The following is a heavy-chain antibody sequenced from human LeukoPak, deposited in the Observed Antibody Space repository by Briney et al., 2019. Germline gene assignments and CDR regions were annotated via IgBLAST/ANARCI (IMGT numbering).Heavy chain of an antibody. D-gene: IGHD6-13*01. V-gene: IGHV3-23*01. CDR2: ISGSGDST. J-gene: IGHJ3*02. CDR1: GFSFSSCA. Sequence: PGGSLRLSCAASGFSFSSCAMSWVRQAPGKGLEWASTISGSGDSTYYADSVKGRFTISRDNSKSTLYLQMNSLRAEDTAVYYCAKGSSSWYGDAFDIWGQGTMVTVSS. CDR3: AKGSSSWYGDAFDI.